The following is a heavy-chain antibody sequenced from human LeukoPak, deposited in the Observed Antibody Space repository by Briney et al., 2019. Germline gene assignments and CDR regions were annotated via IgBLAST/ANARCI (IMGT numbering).Heavy chain of an antibody. V-gene: IGHV3-23*01. Sequence: PGGSLRLSCAASGFTFSSYVLSWVRQAPGKGLEWVSDITSGGSSYYADSVEGRFTISRDNSKNTLYLQMSSLSAEDTAVYYCAKGAPLYYFDYWGQGTLVTVSS. J-gene: IGHJ4*02. CDR2: ITSGGSS. CDR1: GFTFSSYV. CDR3: AKGAPLYYFDY.